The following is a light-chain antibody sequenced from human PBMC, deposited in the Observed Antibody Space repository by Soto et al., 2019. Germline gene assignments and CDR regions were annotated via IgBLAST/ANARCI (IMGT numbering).Light chain of an antibody. V-gene: IGKV3-15*01. CDR1: QSVGRN. J-gene: IGKJ4*01. CDR3: QQYNHWHPIT. Sequence: EIVMTQSPATLSVSPGERATLSCRASQSVGRNLAWYQQKPGQAPRLLIYGASTRATGIPARFSGSGSGTEFTLTISSLQSEDFAIYSCQQYNHWHPITFGGGTKVEIK. CDR2: GAS.